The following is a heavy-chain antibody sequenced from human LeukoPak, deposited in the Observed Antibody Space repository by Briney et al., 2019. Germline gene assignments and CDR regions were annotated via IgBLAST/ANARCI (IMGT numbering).Heavy chain of an antibody. Sequence: SETLSLTCTVSGGSISSSSYYWGWIRQPPGKGLEWIGSIYYSGSTYYNPSLKSRVTISVDTSKNKFSLKLSSVTAADTAVYYCARRGGRGFFDYWGQGTLVTVSS. D-gene: IGHD2-15*01. CDR3: ARRGGRGFFDY. V-gene: IGHV4-39*01. J-gene: IGHJ4*02. CDR1: GGSISSSSYY. CDR2: IYYSGST.